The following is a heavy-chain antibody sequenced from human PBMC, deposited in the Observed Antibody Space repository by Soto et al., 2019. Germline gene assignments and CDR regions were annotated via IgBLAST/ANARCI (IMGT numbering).Heavy chain of an antibody. CDR3: ARASLANRVPTSIDY. Sequence: SVKVSCKASGGTFSSYTISWVRQAPGQGLEWMGRIIPILGIADYAQKFQGRVTITADKSTSTAYMELSSLRSEDTAVYYCARASLANRVPTSIDYWGQGTLVTVS. CDR2: IIPILGIA. D-gene: IGHD3-16*01. J-gene: IGHJ4*02. V-gene: IGHV1-69*02. CDR1: GGTFSSYT.